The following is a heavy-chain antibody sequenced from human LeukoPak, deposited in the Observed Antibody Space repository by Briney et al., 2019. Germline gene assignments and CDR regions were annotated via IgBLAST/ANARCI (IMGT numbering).Heavy chain of an antibody. CDR3: AKDGDTGTAYYYYYMDV. D-gene: IGHD1-7*01. J-gene: IGHJ6*03. Sequence: GGSLRLSCAASGFIFSSYGMHWVRQAPGKGLEWVAVIWYDGSNIYYADSVRGRFTISRDNSKNTLFLQMNGLRAEDTAVYYCAKDGDTGTAYYYYYMDVWGKGTTVTVSS. CDR2: IWYDGSNI. V-gene: IGHV3-33*06. CDR1: GFIFSSYG.